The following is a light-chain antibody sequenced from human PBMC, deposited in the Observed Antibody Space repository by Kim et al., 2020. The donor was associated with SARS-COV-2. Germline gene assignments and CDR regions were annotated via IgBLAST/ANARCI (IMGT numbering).Light chain of an antibody. CDR2: GKN. CDR1: SLRSYY. V-gene: IGLV3-19*01. J-gene: IGLJ2*01. Sequence: SSELTQDPAVSVALGQTVRITCQGDSLRSYYASWYQQKPGQAPVLVIYGKNNRPSGIPDRFSGSSSGNTASLTITGAQAEDEADYYCNSRDSSGNHFDVVFGGGTQLTVL. CDR3: NSRDSSGNHFDVV.